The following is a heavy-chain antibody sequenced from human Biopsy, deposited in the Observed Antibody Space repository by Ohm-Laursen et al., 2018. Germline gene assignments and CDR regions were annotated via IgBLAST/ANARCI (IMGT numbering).Heavy chain of an antibody. Sequence: SVKVSCKSSGYTFISFGITWVRQAPGQGLEWVGCIGGDNGDTKYAQKFQGRVTMTTDTSTSTAYMELRSLRSDDTAFYYCARDGKYDSRGYWGPGTLVTVSS. J-gene: IGHJ4*02. D-gene: IGHD3-22*01. V-gene: IGHV1-18*01. CDR1: GYTFISFG. CDR2: IGGDNGDT. CDR3: ARDGKYDSRGY.